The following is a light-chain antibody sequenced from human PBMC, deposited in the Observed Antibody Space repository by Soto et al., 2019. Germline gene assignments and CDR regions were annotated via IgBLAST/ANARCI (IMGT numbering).Light chain of an antibody. CDR3: QQRDNWPPTWT. CDR2: GAS. V-gene: IGKV3-11*01. CDR1: QSVGSY. J-gene: IGKJ1*01. Sequence: EVVMTQSPATLSVSPGARATLSCRASQSVGSYLAWYQQKPGQAPRLLIHGASNRAAGIPVRFSGSGSGTDFTLTISSLEPEDFAVYYCQQRDNWPPTWTFGQGTKVDIK.